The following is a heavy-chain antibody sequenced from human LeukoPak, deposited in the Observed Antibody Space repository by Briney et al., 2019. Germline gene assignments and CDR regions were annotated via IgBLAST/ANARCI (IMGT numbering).Heavy chain of an antibody. J-gene: IGHJ3*02. CDR1: GFTFSSHA. CDR2: ISGSGGST. CDR3: AKEHPRSDFWSGPSARDAFDI. Sequence: GGSLRLSCAASGFTFSSHAMSWVRQAPGKGLEWVSAISGSGGSTYYADSVKGRFTISRDNSKNTLYLQMNSLRAEDTAVYYCAKEHPRSDFWSGPSARDAFDIWGQGTMVTVSS. V-gene: IGHV3-23*01. D-gene: IGHD3-3*01.